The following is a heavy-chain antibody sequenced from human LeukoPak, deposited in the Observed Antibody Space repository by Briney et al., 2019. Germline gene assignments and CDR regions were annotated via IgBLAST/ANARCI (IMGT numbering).Heavy chain of an antibody. Sequence: SETLSLTCTVSGGSINNYYCNWIRQPPGKVLEWIGYIHFSGSSRYNPSLKSRVTVSLDTSKNELSLNLSSATAADTAVYYCASRSAVTVSGSDYWGQGTLVTVSS. J-gene: IGHJ4*02. D-gene: IGHD3-10*01. CDR3: ASRSAVTVSGSDY. V-gene: IGHV4-59*08. CDR2: IHFSGSS. CDR1: GGSINNYY.